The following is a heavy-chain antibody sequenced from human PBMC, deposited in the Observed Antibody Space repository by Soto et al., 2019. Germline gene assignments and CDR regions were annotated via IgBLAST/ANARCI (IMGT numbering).Heavy chain of an antibody. CDR3: AKEPVGYCSSTSCYGAFDI. CDR2: ISGSGGST. Sequence: GGSLRLSCAASGFTFSSYAMSWVHQAPGKGLEWVSAISGSGGSTYYADSVKGRFTISRDNSKNTLYLQMNSLRAEDTAVYYCAKEPVGYCSSTSCYGAFDIWGQGTMVTVSS. J-gene: IGHJ3*02. D-gene: IGHD2-2*01. V-gene: IGHV3-23*01. CDR1: GFTFSSYA.